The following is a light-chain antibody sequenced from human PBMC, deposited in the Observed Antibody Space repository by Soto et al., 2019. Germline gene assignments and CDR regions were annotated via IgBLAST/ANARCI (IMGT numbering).Light chain of an antibody. V-gene: IGLV2-14*01. CDR2: EVS. J-gene: IGLJ1*01. CDR3: TSYTSSSTVV. Sequence: QSALTQPASVSGSPGQSITISCTGTSSDVGGYNYVSWYQQHPGKAPKLMIYEVSNRPSGVSNRFSGSKSGNTASLTISGLQAEDEADYCCTSYTSSSTVVFGTGTQLTVL. CDR1: SSDVGGYNY.